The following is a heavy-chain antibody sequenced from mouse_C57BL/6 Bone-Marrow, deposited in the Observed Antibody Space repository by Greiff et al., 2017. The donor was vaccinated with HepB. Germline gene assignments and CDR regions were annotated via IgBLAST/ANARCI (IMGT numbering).Heavy chain of an antibody. CDR1: GFTFSDAW. CDR3: TRSYYSNYFFAY. J-gene: IGHJ3*01. V-gene: IGHV6-6*01. D-gene: IGHD2-5*01. Sequence: EVMLVESGGGLVQPGGSMKLSCAASGFTFSDAWMDWVRQSPEKGLEWVAEIRNKANNHATYYAETVKGRFTISRDDSKSSVYLQMNSLRAEDTGSYYCTRSYYSNYFFAYWGQGTLVTVSA. CDR2: IRNKANNHAT.